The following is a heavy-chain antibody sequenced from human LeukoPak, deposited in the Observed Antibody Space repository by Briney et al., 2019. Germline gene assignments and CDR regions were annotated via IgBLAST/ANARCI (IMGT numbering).Heavy chain of an antibody. Sequence: SETLSLTCTVSSGFINIYRWSWIRQPAGKGLEWIGRIYTSGSTNYNPSLKSRVTMSVDTSKNQFSLKLSSVTAADTAVYYCARGREGDYYYDSSGYSRWGQGTLVTVSS. CDR3: ARGREGDYYYDSSGYSR. CDR1: SGFINIYR. J-gene: IGHJ4*02. V-gene: IGHV4-4*07. D-gene: IGHD3-22*01. CDR2: IYTSGST.